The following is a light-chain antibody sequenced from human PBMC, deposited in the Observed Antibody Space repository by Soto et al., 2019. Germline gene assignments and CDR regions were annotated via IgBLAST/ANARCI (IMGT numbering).Light chain of an antibody. CDR3: QQYGTSPRT. Sequence: EIVLTQSPGTLSLSPGEKATLSCRASQSVSSSYLAWYQQKPGQAPRLFIYRASTRATTIPDKFRGSGSGTGFPLTISRLEPEDFAVYYCQQYGTSPRTFAQGTQV. V-gene: IGKV3-20*01. CDR2: RAS. CDR1: QSVSSSY. J-gene: IGKJ1*01.